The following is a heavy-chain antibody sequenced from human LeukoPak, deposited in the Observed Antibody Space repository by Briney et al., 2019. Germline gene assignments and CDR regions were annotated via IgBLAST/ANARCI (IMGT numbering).Heavy chain of an antibody. CDR1: GFTFSSYG. Sequence: PGGTLRLSCVASGFTFSSYGMSWVRQAPGKGLEWVSAVSGGGSGTYYADSVKGRFTISRDNSKNTLYLQMNSLTGEDSAIYYCVAVTGRPAGGGVYYWGQGTLVTVSS. CDR2: VSGGGSGT. V-gene: IGHV3-23*01. J-gene: IGHJ4*02. CDR3: VAVTGRPAGGGVYY. D-gene: IGHD6-19*01.